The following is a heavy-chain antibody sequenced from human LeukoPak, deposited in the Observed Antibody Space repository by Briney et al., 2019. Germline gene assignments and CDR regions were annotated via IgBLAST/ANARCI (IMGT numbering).Heavy chain of an antibody. CDR3: ARAGCSGDSCYYYGMDV. D-gene: IGHD2-15*01. J-gene: IGHJ6*02. CDR1: GFTVSSNY. Sequence: GGSLRLSCAASGFTVSSNYMSWVRQAPGKGLEWVSVIYSGGSTYYIDSVKGRFTISRDNSKNTLYLQMNSLTAEDTAVYYCARAGCSGDSCYYYGMDVWGQGTTVTVSS. CDR2: IYSGGST. V-gene: IGHV3-66*01.